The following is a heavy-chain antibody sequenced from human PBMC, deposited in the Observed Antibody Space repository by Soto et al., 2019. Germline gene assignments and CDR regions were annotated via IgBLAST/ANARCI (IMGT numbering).Heavy chain of an antibody. V-gene: IGHV4-4*02. J-gene: IGHJ5*02. Sequence: QVHLQESGPGLVKPSETLSLTCAVSGASIGSGGWWSWVRQPPGKGLEWIAEIFHDGNTNYSPPLKSRVTISVDKSQNPFSLNVYSVTAADTAVYYCARHEGWTGPDQWGQGTLVTVSS. CDR2: IFHDGNT. CDR3: ARHEGWTGPDQ. D-gene: IGHD2-8*02. CDR1: GASIGSGGW.